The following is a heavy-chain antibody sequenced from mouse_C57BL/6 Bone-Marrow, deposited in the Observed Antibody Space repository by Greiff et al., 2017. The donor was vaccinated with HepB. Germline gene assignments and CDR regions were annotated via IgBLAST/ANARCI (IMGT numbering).Heavy chain of an antibody. Sequence: DVKLVESGGGLVQPGGSLKLSCAASGFTFSDYYMYWVRQTPEKRLEWVAYISNGGGSTYYPDTVKGRFTISRDNAKNTLYLKMSRLKSEDTAMYYCARQGTYAMDYWGQGTSVTVSS. CDR1: GFTFSDYY. J-gene: IGHJ4*01. CDR3: ARQGTYAMDY. CDR2: ISNGGGST. V-gene: IGHV5-12*01.